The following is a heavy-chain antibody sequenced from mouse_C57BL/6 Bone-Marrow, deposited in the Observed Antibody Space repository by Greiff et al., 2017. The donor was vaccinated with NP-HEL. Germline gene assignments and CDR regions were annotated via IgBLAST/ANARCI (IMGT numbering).Heavy chain of an antibody. D-gene: IGHD2-5*01. CDR1: GFTFSSYG. Sequence: EVLLVESGGDLVKPGGSLKLSCAASGFTFSSYGMSWVRQTPGKRLEWVATISSGGSYTYYPASVKGRFTISRDNAKNTLYLQMSSLTSEDTAMYYCAREDYSNSFAYWGQGTLVTVSA. J-gene: IGHJ3*01. CDR3: AREDYSNSFAY. CDR2: ISSGGSYT. V-gene: IGHV5-6*01.